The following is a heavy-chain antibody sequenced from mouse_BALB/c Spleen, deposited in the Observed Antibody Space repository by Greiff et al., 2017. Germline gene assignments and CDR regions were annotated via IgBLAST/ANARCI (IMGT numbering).Heavy chain of an antibody. V-gene: IGHV5-6-3*01. CDR3: ARDGGGYWYFDV. CDR2: INSNGGST. D-gene: IGHD1-1*02. CDR1: GFTFSSYG. Sequence: DVKLVESGGGLVQPGGSLKLSCAASGFTFSSYGMSWVRQTPDKRLELVATINSNGGSTYYPDSVKGRFTISRDNAKNTLYLQMSSLKSEDTAMYYCARDGGGYWYFDVWGAGTTVTVSS. J-gene: IGHJ1*01.